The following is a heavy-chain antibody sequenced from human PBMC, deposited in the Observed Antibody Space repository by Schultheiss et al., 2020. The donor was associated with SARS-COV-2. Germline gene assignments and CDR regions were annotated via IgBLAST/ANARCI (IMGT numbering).Heavy chain of an antibody. V-gene: IGHV4-34*01. CDR3: ARGSQDIVVVVAAPRYNWFDP. CDR1: GWSFSGYY. Sequence: SETLSLTCAVYGWSFSGYYWSWIRQPPGKGLEWIGEINHSGSTNYNPSLKSRVTISVDTSKNQFSLKLSSVTAADTAVYYCARGSQDIVVVVAAPRYNWFDPWGQGTLVTV. D-gene: IGHD2-15*01. CDR2: INHSGST. J-gene: IGHJ5*02.